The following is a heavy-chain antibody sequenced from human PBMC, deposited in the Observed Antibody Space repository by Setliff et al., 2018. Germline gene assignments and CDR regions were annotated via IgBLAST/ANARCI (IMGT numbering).Heavy chain of an antibody. D-gene: IGHD5-18*01. CDR3: ARGGYSYGLGGFPLDY. J-gene: IGHJ4*02. CDR1: GGSISRGSYD. Sequence: SETLSLTCTVSGGSISRGSYDWSWIRQPAGKGLEWIGRIYTSGSTNYNPSLKSRVTISVDTSKNQFSLKLSSVTAADTAVYYCARGGYSYGLGGFPLDYWGQGALVTVSS. CDR2: IYTSGST. V-gene: IGHV4-61*02.